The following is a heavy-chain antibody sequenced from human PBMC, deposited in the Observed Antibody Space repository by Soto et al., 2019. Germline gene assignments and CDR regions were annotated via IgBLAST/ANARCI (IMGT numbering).Heavy chain of an antibody. Sequence: TLSLTCSGSGDSISSNSYYWIWIRQPPGKGLEWIGSVYYTGSTYYNPSLKSRVTISVDTATNNFSLRLSSLTAADTAVYYCRWSSALNELHYWGQGTLVTVSS. V-gene: IGHV4-39*01. CDR3: RWSSALNELHY. D-gene: IGHD2-8*01. CDR2: VYYTGST. J-gene: IGHJ4*02. CDR1: GDSISSNSYY.